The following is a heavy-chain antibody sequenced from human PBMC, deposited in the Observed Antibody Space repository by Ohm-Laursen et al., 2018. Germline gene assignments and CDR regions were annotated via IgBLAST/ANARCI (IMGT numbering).Heavy chain of an antibody. CDR2: ISSSSNTI. J-gene: IGHJ5*02. CDR1: GFTFSSYS. CDR3: ARHAAYCGGDCYSRWFDP. D-gene: IGHD2-21*02. V-gene: IGHV3-48*04. Sequence: SLRLSCAASGFTFSSYSMNWVRQAPGKGLEWVSYISSSSNTIYYADSVKGRFTISRDNAKNSLYLQMNSLRAEDTAVYYCARHAAYCGGDCYSRWFDPWGQGTLVTVSS.